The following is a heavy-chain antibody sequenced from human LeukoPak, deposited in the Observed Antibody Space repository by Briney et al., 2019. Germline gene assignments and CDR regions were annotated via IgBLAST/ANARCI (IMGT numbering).Heavy chain of an antibody. CDR3: ARGPHRFGELLKFDY. V-gene: IGHV4-34*01. CDR1: GGSFSDNS. J-gene: IGHJ4*02. D-gene: IGHD3-10*01. Sequence: SETLSLTCAVSGGSFSDNSCNWIRQPPGKGLEWIGEVNHSGRTNYNPSLKGRVTMSGDKSKNQLSLRLSSVTAADTAVFYCARGPHRFGELLKFDYWGQGTLVTVSS. CDR2: VNHSGRT.